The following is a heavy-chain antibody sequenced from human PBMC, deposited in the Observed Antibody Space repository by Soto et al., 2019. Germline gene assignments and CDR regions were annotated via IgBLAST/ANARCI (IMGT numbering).Heavy chain of an antibody. V-gene: IGHV1-69*06. CDR2: IIPIFGTP. CDR3: AGRCDGTNCLAHFDY. J-gene: IGHJ4*02. Sequence: SVKVSCKASGGTFNNYVISWVRQAPGQGLEWMAGIIPIFGTPNYAQKFQGRVTITADKSTSTAYMELNSLRSEDTAVYYCAGRCDGTNCLAHFDYWGQGTLVTVSS. D-gene: IGHD2-2*01. CDR1: GGTFNNYV.